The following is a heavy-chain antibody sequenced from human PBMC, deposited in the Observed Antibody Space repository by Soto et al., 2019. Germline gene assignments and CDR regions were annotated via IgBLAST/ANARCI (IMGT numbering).Heavy chain of an antibody. CDR3: AKDRPRRTSGYFFDY. D-gene: IGHD1-1*01. CDR1: GFTFSTYA. Sequence: EVQLLESGGKFVQPGGSLTLSCAASGFTFSTYAMAWVRQAPGKGLEWVSGVSASGLNTDYADPVKGRFYISRDNSKNTVSLHMNSLRAEDTALYYFAKDRPRRTSGYFFDYRGQGTPVTVSS. J-gene: IGHJ4*02. CDR2: VSASGLNT. V-gene: IGHV3-23*01.